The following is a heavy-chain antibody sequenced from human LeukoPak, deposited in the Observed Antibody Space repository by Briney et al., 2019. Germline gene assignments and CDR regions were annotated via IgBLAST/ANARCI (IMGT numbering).Heavy chain of an antibody. Sequence: ASVKVSCKASGYTFAGYYMHWVRQAPGQGLEWMGWINPKIGGTNYAQKFQGRVTMTRDTSISTACMELSRLRSDDTAVYYCAREIGSGSFLDNWGQGTLVTVSS. CDR2: INPKIGGT. J-gene: IGHJ4*02. V-gene: IGHV1-2*02. D-gene: IGHD3-10*01. CDR1: GYTFAGYY. CDR3: AREIGSGSFLDN.